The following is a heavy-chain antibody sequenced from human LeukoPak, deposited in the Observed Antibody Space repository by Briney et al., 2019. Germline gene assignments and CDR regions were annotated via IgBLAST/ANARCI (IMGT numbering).Heavy chain of an antibody. CDR3: ARGRTGTTGYYYYTDV. V-gene: IGHV4-38-2*01. CDR1: GYSISSGYY. J-gene: IGHJ6*03. D-gene: IGHD1-7*01. Sequence: SETLSLTCAVSGYSISSGYYWGWIRQPPGKGLEWIGSIYHSGSTYYNPSLKSRVTISVDTSKNQFSLKLSSVTAADTAVYYCARGRTGTTGYYYYTDVWGKGTTVTVSS. CDR2: IYHSGST.